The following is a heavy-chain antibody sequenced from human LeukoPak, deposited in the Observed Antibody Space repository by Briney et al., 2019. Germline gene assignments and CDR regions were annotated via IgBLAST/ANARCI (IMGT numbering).Heavy chain of an antibody. V-gene: IGHV4-39*07. J-gene: IGHJ4*02. CDR1: GGSISSSSYY. CDR3: ARSRGYFDY. CDR2: IYYSGST. D-gene: IGHD6-13*01. Sequence: SETLSLTCTVSGGSISSSSYYWGWIRQPPGKGLEWIGSIYYSGSTYYNPSLKSRVTISVDTSKNQFYLKLSSVTAADTALYYCARSRGYFDYWGQGTLVTVSS.